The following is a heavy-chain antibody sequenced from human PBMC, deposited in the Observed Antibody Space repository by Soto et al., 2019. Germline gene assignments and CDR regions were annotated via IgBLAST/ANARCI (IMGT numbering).Heavy chain of an antibody. CDR1: GGSISSGDYY. V-gene: IGHV4-30-4*02. J-gene: IGHJ4*02. Sequence: PSETLSLTCTVSGGSISSGDYYWSWIRQPPGKGLEWIGYIYYSGSTYYNPSLKSRVTISVDTSKNQFSLKLSSVTAADTAVYYCAREDRTDILTGYTEKYYFDYWGQGTLVTVSS. CDR2: IYYSGST. CDR3: AREDRTDILTGYTEKYYFDY. D-gene: IGHD3-9*01.